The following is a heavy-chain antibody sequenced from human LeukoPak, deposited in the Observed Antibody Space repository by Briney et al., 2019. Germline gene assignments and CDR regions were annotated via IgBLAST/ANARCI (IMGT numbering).Heavy chain of an antibody. Sequence: SVKVSCKASGGTFSSYAISWVRQAPGQGLEWMGGIIPIFGTANYAQKFQGRVTITTDESTSTAYMELSSLRSEDTAVYYCARGRRDSSSYYVPDYWGQGTLVTVSS. D-gene: IGHD3-22*01. CDR2: IIPIFGTA. CDR1: GGTFSSYA. V-gene: IGHV1-69*05. J-gene: IGHJ4*02. CDR3: ARGRRDSSSYYVPDY.